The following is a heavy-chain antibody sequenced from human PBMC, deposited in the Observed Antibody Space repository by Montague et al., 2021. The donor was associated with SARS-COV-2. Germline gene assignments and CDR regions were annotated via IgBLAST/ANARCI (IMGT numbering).Heavy chain of an antibody. CDR2: LYRSGSV. CDR3: VRGAEEAHFAMDV. Sequence: SETLSLTCIVSGGFISDSYYWAWIRHAPGKGLEWLGSLYRSGSVXSNPSLKSRVSIFVDKSKNHFSLRLTSATAAETAVYYCVRGAEEAHFAMDVWGQGTTVTVSS. CDR1: GGFISDSYY. J-gene: IGHJ6*02. D-gene: IGHD3-10*01. V-gene: IGHV4-39*02.